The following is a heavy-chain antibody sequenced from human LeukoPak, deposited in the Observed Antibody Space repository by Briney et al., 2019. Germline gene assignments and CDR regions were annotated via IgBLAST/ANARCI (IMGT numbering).Heavy chain of an antibody. V-gene: IGHV1-69*01. Sequence: SVKVACKASGGTFSSYAISWVRQAPGQGLEWMGGIIPIFGTANYAQKFQGRVTITADESTSTAYMELSSLRSEDTAVYYCASQVPAQFDPWGQGTLVTVSS. CDR1: GGTFSSYA. CDR3: ASQVPAQFDP. J-gene: IGHJ5*02. D-gene: IGHD1-1*01. CDR2: IIPIFGTA.